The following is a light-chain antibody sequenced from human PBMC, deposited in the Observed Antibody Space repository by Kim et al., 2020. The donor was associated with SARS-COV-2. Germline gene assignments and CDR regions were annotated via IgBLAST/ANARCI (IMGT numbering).Light chain of an antibody. CDR2: RDS. V-gene: IGLV3-25*03. CDR3: HSAYSSETVV. CDR1: ALPKQY. J-gene: IGLJ3*02. Sequence: SYELTQPPSVSVSPGQTARITCSGGALPKQYAYWYQQKPGQAPVLVIYRDSERRSGNPERFSGSRSGTTGTLTISGVQAEGEGDYYCHSAYSSETVVFGG.